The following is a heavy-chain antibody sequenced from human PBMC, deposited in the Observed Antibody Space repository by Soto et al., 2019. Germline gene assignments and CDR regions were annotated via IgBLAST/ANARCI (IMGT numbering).Heavy chain of an antibody. CDR3: AHTSGGRPLY. J-gene: IGHJ4*02. CDR2: IYWDDSK. CDR1: GFSLTTDRVG. D-gene: IGHD1-26*01. V-gene: IGHV2-5*02. Sequence: QITLKESGPTLVKPTQTLTLTCTFSGFSLTTDRVGVGWIRQPPGEALEWLAVIYWDDSKTYRPSLESRLTITKNPSKTQAALTMTIMASLATATYSCAHTSGGRPLYWGQGTLVTVSS.